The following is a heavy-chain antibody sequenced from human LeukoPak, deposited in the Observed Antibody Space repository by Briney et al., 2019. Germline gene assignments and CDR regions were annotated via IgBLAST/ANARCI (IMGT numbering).Heavy chain of an antibody. CDR3: ARSRIAAVVPFYFDS. D-gene: IGHD6-13*01. CDR2: ISYDGTNE. Sequence: GGSLRLSCAASGFTFSSYALNWVRQAPGKGLEWVAVISYDGTNEFYADSVQGRFTISRDNSKNTLNLQMNSLRPEDTAIYYCARSRIAAVVPFYFDSWGQGALVTVSS. CDR1: GFTFSSYA. J-gene: IGHJ4*02. V-gene: IGHV3-30*01.